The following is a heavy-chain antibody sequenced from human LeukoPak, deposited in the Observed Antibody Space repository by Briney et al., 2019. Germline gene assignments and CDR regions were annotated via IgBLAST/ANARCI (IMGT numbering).Heavy chain of an antibody. Sequence: SETLSLTCTVSGGSISSYYWSWIRQPPGKGLEWIGYIYYSGSTNYNPSLKSRVTISVDTSKNQFSLKLSSVTAADTAVYYCARWGRGGDYDFWSGYYINFSYYFDYWGQGTLVTVSS. J-gene: IGHJ4*02. V-gene: IGHV4-59*01. CDR1: GGSISSYY. CDR2: IYYSGST. CDR3: ARWGRGGDYDFWSGYYINFSYYFDY. D-gene: IGHD3-3*01.